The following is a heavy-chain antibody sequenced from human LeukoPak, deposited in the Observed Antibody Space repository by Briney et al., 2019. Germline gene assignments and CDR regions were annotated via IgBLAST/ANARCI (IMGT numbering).Heavy chain of an antibody. CDR1: GGSISSGGYY. V-gene: IGHV4-61*08. D-gene: IGHD3-10*01. J-gene: IGHJ6*02. Sequence: SETLSLTCTVSGGSISSGGYYWSWIRQPPGKGLEWIGYIYYSGSTNYNPSLKSRVTISVDTSKNQFSLKLSSVTAADTAVYYCARFPGDDSPDYYYGMDVWGQGTTVTVSS. CDR2: IYYSGST. CDR3: ARFPGDDSPDYYYGMDV.